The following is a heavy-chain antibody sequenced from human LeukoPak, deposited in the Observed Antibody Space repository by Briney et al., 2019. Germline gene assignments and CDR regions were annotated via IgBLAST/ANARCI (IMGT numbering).Heavy chain of an antibody. D-gene: IGHD3-3*01. Sequence: PSETLSLTCSVSGGPFTGNYWTWVRQSPGKGLEWIGEIIHAGNTNYNPSLKSRLTLSVDKSRRQFSLNLASVTAADTAVYYCTKATYKDFLSGRRVAFKFSGQGTKVIVSS. CDR1: GGPFTGNY. CDR2: IIHAGNT. CDR3: TKATYKDFLSGRRVAFKF. J-gene: IGHJ3*01. V-gene: IGHV4-34*12.